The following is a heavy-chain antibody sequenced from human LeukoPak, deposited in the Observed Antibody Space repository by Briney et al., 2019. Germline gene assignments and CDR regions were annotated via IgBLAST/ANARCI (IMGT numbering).Heavy chain of an antibody. J-gene: IGHJ4*02. CDR1: GFTFSSYG. D-gene: IGHD1-14*01. Sequence: PGGSLRLSCAASGFTFSSYGMHWVRQAPGKGLEWVAVISYDGSNKYYADSVKGRSTISRDNSKNTLYLQMNSLRAEDTAVYYATTGDYWGQGTLVTVSS. V-gene: IGHV3-30*03. CDR2: ISYDGSNK. CDR3: TTGDY.